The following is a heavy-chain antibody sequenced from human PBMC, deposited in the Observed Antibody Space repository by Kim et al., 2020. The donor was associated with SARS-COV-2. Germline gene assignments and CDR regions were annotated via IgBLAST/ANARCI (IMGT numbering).Heavy chain of an antibody. J-gene: IGHJ5*02. Sequence: SVKVSCKASGGTFSSYAISWVRQAPGQGLEWMGGIIPIFGTANYAQKFQGRVTITADESTSTAYMELSSLRSEDTAVYYCARDPTPRIAAAGPREDWFDPWGQGTLVTVSS. CDR1: GGTFSSYA. D-gene: IGHD6-13*01. V-gene: IGHV1-69*13. CDR3: ARDPTPRIAAAGPREDWFDP. CDR2: IIPIFGTA.